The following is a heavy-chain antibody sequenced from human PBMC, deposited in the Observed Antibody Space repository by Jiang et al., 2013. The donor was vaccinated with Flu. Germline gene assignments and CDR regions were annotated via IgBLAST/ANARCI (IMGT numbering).Heavy chain of an antibody. Sequence: VQLVESGAELKKPGASVKVSCRASGYTFTGYYMHWVRQAPGQGLEWMGRINPNNGGTNYVQKFQGRVTMTRDTSISTAHMELSSLTSDDTAVYYCVREVGASSEYYFDYWGQGTLVTVSS. CDR3: VREVGASSEYYFDY. J-gene: IGHJ4*02. CDR1: GYTFTGYY. CDR2: INPNNGGT. D-gene: IGHD6-13*01. V-gene: IGHV1-2*06.